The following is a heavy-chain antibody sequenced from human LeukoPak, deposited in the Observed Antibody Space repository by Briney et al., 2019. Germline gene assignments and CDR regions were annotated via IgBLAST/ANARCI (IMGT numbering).Heavy chain of an antibody. V-gene: IGHV1-18*01. D-gene: IGHD3-22*01. CDR3: AREGGLWYDSSGYFNWFDP. CDR1: GYTFTSYG. Sequence: ASVKVSCKASGYTFTSYGISWVRQAPGQGLEWMGSISAYNGNTNYAQKLQGRVTMTTDTSTSTAYMELRSLRSDDTAVYYCAREGGLWYDSSGYFNWFDPWGQGTLVTVSS. J-gene: IGHJ5*02. CDR2: ISAYNGNT.